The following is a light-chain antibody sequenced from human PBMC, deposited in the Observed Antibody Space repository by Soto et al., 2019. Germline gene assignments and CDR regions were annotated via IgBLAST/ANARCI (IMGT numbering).Light chain of an antibody. Sequence: GDRVTITCRASQSISSYLNWYQQKPGKAPKLLIYAASSLQSGVPSRFSGSGSGTDFTLTISSLQPEDFATYYCQQTYSTPFTFGPGTKVDIK. CDR3: QQTYSTPFT. V-gene: IGKV1-39*01. CDR2: AAS. J-gene: IGKJ3*01. CDR1: QSISSY.